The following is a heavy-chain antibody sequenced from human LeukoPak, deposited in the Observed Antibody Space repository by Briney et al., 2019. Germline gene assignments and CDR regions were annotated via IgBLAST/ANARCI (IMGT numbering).Heavy chain of an antibody. V-gene: IGHV4-59*01. D-gene: IGHD4-23*01. CDR1: GGSISRYY. CDR3: ARDLVNGAFDI. Sequence: SETLALACTVSGGSISRYYWSWIRQPPGKGLEWIGYIYYSGRTNYNPSLKSRVTISVDTSKNQFSLKLSSVTSADTAVYYCARDLVNGAFDIWGQGTMVTVSS. CDR2: IYYSGRT. J-gene: IGHJ3*02.